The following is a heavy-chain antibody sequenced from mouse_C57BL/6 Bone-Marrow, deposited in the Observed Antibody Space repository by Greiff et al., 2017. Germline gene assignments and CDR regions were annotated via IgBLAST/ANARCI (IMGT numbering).Heavy chain of an antibody. V-gene: IGHV1-74*01. Sequence: QVQLQQPGAELVKPGASVKVSCKASGYTFTSYWMHWVKQRPGQGLEWIGRIHPSDSDTNYNQKFKGKATLTVDKSSSTAYMQLSSLTSEDSAVDYCATEYGYDAWFAYWGQGTLVTVSA. CDR1: GYTFTSYW. CDR3: ATEYGYDAWFAY. D-gene: IGHD2-2*01. CDR2: IHPSDSDT. J-gene: IGHJ3*01.